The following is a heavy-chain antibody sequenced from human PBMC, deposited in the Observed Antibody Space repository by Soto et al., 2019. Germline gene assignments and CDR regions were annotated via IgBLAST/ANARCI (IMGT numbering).Heavy chain of an antibody. D-gene: IGHD1-26*01. Sequence: QVQLVESGGGVVQPGRSLRLSCAASGFTFSSYGMHWVRQAPGKGLEWVAVISYDGSNKYYADSVKGRFTISRDNSKNTLYLQMNSLRAEDTAVYYCAKGGSGSLNYYFDYWGQGTLVTVSS. V-gene: IGHV3-30*18. CDR2: ISYDGSNK. CDR3: AKGGSGSLNYYFDY. J-gene: IGHJ4*02. CDR1: GFTFSSYG.